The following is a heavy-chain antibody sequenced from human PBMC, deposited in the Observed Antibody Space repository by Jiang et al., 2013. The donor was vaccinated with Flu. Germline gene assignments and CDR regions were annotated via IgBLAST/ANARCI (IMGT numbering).Heavy chain of an antibody. Sequence: SRGLEWLGRTYYRSKWYNDYAVSVKSRITINPDTSKNQFSLQLNSVTPEDTAVYYCARDVYSYGYNGGFDYWGQGTLVTVSS. J-gene: IGHJ4*02. CDR2: TYYRSKWYN. CDR3: ARDVYSYGYNGGFDY. D-gene: IGHD5-18*01. V-gene: IGHV6-1*01.